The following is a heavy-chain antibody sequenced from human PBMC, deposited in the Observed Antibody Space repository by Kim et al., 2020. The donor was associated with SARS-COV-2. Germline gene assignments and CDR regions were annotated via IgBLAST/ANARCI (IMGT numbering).Heavy chain of an antibody. CDR3: ARDGYGSGSYYNGGFDY. CDR1: GGSFSGYY. CDR2: INHSGST. J-gene: IGHJ4*01. V-gene: IGHV4-34*01. D-gene: IGHD3-10*01. Sequence: SETLSLTCAVYGGSFSGYYWSWIRQPPGKGLEWIGEINHSGSTNYNPSLKSRVTISVDTSKNQFSLKLSSVTAADTAVYYCARDGYGSGSYYNGGFDYWG.